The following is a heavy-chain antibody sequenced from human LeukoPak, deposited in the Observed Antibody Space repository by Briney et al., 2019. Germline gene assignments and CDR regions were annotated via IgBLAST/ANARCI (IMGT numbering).Heavy chain of an antibody. J-gene: IGHJ4*02. D-gene: IGHD3-9*01. Sequence: GGSLRLSCAASGFTFSSYSMNRVRQAPGKGLEWVSSISSSSSYIYYADSVKGRFTISRDNAKNSLYLQMDSLRAEDTAVYYCARVQYDILTGQDYWGQGTLVTVSS. CDR3: ARVQYDILTGQDY. V-gene: IGHV3-21*01. CDR2: ISSSSSYI. CDR1: GFTFSSYS.